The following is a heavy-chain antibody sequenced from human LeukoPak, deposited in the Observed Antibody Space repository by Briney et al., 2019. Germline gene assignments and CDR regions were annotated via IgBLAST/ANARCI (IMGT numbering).Heavy chain of an antibody. CDR3: ARLHIVVVPAAIDY. J-gene: IGHJ4*02. D-gene: IGHD2-2*01. Sequence: PSETLYLTCAVSGYSISSGYYWGWIRQPPGKGLEWIGSIYHSGSTYYNPSLKSRVTISVDTSKNQFSLKLSSVTAADTAVYYCARLHIVVVPAAIDYWGQGTLVTVSS. CDR1: GYSISSGYY. V-gene: IGHV4-38-2*01. CDR2: IYHSGST.